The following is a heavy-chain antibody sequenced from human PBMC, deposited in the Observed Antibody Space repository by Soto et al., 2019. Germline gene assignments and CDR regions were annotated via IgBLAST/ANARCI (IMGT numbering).Heavy chain of an antibody. CDR1: GYTFTSYY. CDR3: ARPPYPGCINAVCYPLDY. D-gene: IGHD2-8*01. Sequence: QVQLVQSGAEVKKPGASVKISCKASGYTFTSYYMHWVRQAPGQGLEWMGRINPSGGSTNYAQKLQGRVDMTRDTSTSTVYMEHNSLRSEDTAVYYCARPPYPGCINAVCYPLDYWGQGTLVTVSS. CDR2: INPSGGST. V-gene: IGHV1-46*01. J-gene: IGHJ4*02.